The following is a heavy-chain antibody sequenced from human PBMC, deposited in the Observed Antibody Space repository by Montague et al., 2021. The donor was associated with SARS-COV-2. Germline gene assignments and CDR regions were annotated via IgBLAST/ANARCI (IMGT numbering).Heavy chain of an antibody. CDR3: TRGNGWYQP. CDR2: ILYNGTA. D-gene: IGHD2-8*01. Sequence: ETLSLTCSVSGSYLRGYFWSWVRQPPGQRLEWIGYILYNGTATYNPALRSRLTMSVDMSRNQFSLELRSMTVTDTAFYYCTRGNGWYQPWGRGTLVTVSS. V-gene: IGHV4-59*13. CDR1: GSYLRGYF. J-gene: IGHJ5*02.